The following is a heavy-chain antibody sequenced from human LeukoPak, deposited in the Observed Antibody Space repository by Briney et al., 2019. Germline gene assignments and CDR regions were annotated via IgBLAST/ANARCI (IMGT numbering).Heavy chain of an antibody. D-gene: IGHD1-26*01. CDR3: ARGGSYSLDAFDI. Sequence: GGSLRLSCAASGFTFSSYWMHWVRQAPGKGLVWVSRINSDGSSTSYVDSVKGRFTISRDNAKNTLYLQVNSLRAEDTAVYYCARGGSYSLDAFDIWGQGTMVTVSS. V-gene: IGHV3-74*01. CDR1: GFTFSSYW. CDR2: INSDGSST. J-gene: IGHJ3*02.